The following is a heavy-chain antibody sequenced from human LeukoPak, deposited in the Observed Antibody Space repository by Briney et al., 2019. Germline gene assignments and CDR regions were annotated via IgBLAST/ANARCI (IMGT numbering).Heavy chain of an antibody. J-gene: IGHJ4*02. Sequence: SETLSLTCTVSGDSFSSYYWTWIRQPPGKGLEWIGYIYTSGGTNYIPSLKGRVTISIDTSKNQFSLNLSSVSATDSAVYYCARLTRLSTSHDRYYLDYWGQGTLVTVSS. CDR3: ARLTRLSTSHDRYYLDY. D-gene: IGHD6-6*01. CDR1: GDSFSSYY. CDR2: IYTSGGT. V-gene: IGHV4-4*09.